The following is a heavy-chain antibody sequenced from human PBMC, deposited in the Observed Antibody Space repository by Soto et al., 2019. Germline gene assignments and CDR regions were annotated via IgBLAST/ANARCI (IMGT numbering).Heavy chain of an antibody. D-gene: IGHD1-26*01. Sequence: ASVKVSCKASGYTFTGQRINWVRQAPGQGLEWMGSISPYSGDTNYAQRIEGRVTMTRDTSTNTAYMELSSLKSDDTAVYYCATAIESYPPLAFWGQGTLVTVSS. CDR3: ATAIESYPPLAF. CDR1: GYTFTGQR. J-gene: IGHJ4*02. CDR2: ISPYSGDT. V-gene: IGHV1-2*02.